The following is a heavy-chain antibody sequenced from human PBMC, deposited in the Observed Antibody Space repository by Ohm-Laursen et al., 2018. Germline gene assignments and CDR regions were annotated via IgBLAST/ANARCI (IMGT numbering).Heavy chain of an antibody. CDR3: ARGGDCDPFDY. CDR2: IYTSGST. Sequence: GTLSLTCTVSGGSISSYYWSWIRQPAGKGLEWIGRIYTSGSTKYNPSLKSRVTMSVDTSKNQFSLKLTSVTAADTAVYYCARGGDCDPFDYWGQGTLVTVSS. J-gene: IGHJ4*02. D-gene: IGHD2-21*02. V-gene: IGHV4-4*07. CDR1: GGSISSYY.